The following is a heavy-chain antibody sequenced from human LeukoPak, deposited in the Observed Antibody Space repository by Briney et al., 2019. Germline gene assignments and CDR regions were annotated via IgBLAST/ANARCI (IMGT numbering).Heavy chain of an antibody. CDR1: GFTFSSYG. V-gene: IGHV3-23*01. CDR2: ISGCGGST. D-gene: IGHD1-26*01. CDR3: ARDWKVGATFEIQGPIDY. J-gene: IGHJ4*02. Sequence: GGSLRLSCAASGFTFSSYGMSWVRQAPGKGLEGVSAISGCGGSTYYADSVKGRFTISRDNSKNTLYLQMNSLRVEDTAVYYCARDWKVGATFEIQGPIDYWGQGTLVTVSS.